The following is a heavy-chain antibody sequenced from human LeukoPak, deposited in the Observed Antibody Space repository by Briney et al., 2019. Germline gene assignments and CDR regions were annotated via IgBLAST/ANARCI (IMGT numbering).Heavy chain of an antibody. J-gene: IGHJ3*02. D-gene: IGHD1-26*01. V-gene: IGHV1-69*06. CDR2: IIPIFGTA. Sequence: ASVEVSCKASGGTFSSYAISWVRQAPGQGLEWMGGIIPIFGTANYAQKFQGRVTITADKSTSTAYMELSRLRSDDTAVYYCARRRGSYLTDAFDIWGQGTMVTVSS. CDR3: ARRRGSYLTDAFDI. CDR1: GGTFSSYA.